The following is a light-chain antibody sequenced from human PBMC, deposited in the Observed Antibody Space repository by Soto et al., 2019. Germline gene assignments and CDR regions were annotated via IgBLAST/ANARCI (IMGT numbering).Light chain of an antibody. J-gene: IGLJ2*01. CDR2: EGT. V-gene: IGLV2-23*01. CDR3: CSYAGRSTI. Sequence: QSALTQPASVSGSPGQSITISCTGTSSDVGSYNFVSWFQQHPGKVPKLIIYEGTERPSGVSNRFSASKSGNTASLTISGLQPEDEADYYCCSYAGRSTIFGGGTKLTVL. CDR1: SSDVGSYNF.